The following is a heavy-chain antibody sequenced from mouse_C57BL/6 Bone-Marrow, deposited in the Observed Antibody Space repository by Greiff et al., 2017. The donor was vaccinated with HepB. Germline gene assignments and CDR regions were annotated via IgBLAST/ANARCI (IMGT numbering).Heavy chain of an antibody. CDR3: ARYYYGSSFYWYFDV. J-gene: IGHJ1*03. Sequence: VQLKQSGPELVKPGASVKLSCKASGYTFTSYDINWVKQRPGQGLEWIGRIDPANGNTKYAPKFQGKATITADTSSNTAYLQLSSLTSEDTAIYYCARYYYGSSFYWYFDVWGTGTTVTVSS. D-gene: IGHD1-1*01. V-gene: IGHV14-3*01. CDR1: GYTFTSYD. CDR2: IDPANGNT.